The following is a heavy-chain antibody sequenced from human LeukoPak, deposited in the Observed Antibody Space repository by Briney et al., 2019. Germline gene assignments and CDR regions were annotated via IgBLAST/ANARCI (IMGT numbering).Heavy chain of an antibody. J-gene: IGHJ4*02. CDR3: ANDTGIHPHYYDSSGLDY. Sequence: PGGSLRLSCAASGFTFSSYGMHWVRQAPGKGLEWVAVISYDGSNKYYADSVKGRFTISRDNSKNTLYLQMNSLRAEDTAVYYCANDTGIHPHYYDSSGLDYWGQGTLVTVSS. CDR1: GFTFSSYG. CDR2: ISYDGSNK. D-gene: IGHD3-22*01. V-gene: IGHV3-30*18.